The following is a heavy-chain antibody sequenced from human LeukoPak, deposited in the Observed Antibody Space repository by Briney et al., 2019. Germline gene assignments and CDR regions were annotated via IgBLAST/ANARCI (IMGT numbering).Heavy chain of an antibody. J-gene: IGHJ6*03. D-gene: IGHD6-19*01. CDR1: GYTFTSYG. CDR2: ISAYNGNT. CDR3: ARVAGDVYYYYYMDV. Sequence: ASVKVSCKASGYTFTSYGISWVRQAPGQGLEWMGWISAYNGNTNYAQKLQGRVTMTTDTSTSTAYMELRSLRSDDTAVYYCARVAGDVYYYYYMDVWGKGTTVTVSS. V-gene: IGHV1-18*01.